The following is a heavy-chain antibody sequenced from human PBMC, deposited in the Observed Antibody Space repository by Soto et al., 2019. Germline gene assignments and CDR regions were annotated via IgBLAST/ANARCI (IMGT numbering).Heavy chain of an antibody. D-gene: IGHD3-22*01. Sequence: GGSLRLSCAASEFTFSSYWMHWVRQAPGKGLVWVSRINSDGSSTSYADSVKGRFTISRDNAKNTLYLQMNSLRAEDTAVYYCARGPTRYDSSGYYDEDQDEDFDYWGQGTLVTVSS. CDR3: ARGPTRYDSSGYYDEDQDEDFDY. CDR1: EFTFSSYW. CDR2: INSDGSST. J-gene: IGHJ4*02. V-gene: IGHV3-74*01.